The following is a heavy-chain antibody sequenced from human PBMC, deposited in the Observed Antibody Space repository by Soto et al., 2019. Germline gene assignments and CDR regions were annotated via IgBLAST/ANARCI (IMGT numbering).Heavy chain of an antibody. Sequence: PGVSLRLSCAASGFTFSSYAMSWVRQAPGKGLEWVSAISGSGGSTYYADSVKGRFTISRDNSKNTLYLQMNSLRAEDTAVYYCAKDLIAGNIVLVPAAMPALAAAGNRAFDYWGQGTLVTVSS. J-gene: IGHJ4*02. CDR2: ISGSGGST. V-gene: IGHV3-23*01. CDR3: AKDLIAGNIVLVPAAMPALAAAGNRAFDY. D-gene: IGHD2-2*01. CDR1: GFTFSSYA.